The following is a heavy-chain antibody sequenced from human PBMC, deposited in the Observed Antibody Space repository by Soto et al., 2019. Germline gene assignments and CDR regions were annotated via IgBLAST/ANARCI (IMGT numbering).Heavy chain of an antibody. Sequence: GGSLRLSCAASGFTFSSYAMSWVRQAPGKGLEWVSAISGSGGSTYYADSVKGRFTISRDNSKNTLYLQMNSLRAEDTAVYYCAKVECIVVVPAAILDYWGQGTLVTVSS. CDR3: AKVECIVVVPAAILDY. CDR2: ISGSGGST. V-gene: IGHV3-23*01. CDR1: GFTFSSYA. D-gene: IGHD2-2*01. J-gene: IGHJ4*02.